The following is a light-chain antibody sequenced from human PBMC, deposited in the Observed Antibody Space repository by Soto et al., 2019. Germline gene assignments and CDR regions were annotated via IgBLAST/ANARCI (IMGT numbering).Light chain of an antibody. Sequence: QSVLTQPPAVSGAPGQRVTLSCTGSSSNIGAGYDVHWYQQLPGTAPKLLIYSNTNRPSGVPDRFSGSRSGTSASLAIAGLQADDEADYYNKSNDNSLSHVVFGGGTKLSVL. J-gene: IGLJ2*01. V-gene: IGLV1-40*01. CDR1: SSNIGAGYD. CDR3: KSNDNSLSHVV. CDR2: SNT.